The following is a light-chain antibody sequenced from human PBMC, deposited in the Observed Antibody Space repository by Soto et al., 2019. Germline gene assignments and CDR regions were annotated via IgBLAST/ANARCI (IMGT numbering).Light chain of an antibody. CDR2: RAS. J-gene: IGKJ1*01. Sequence: EIVMTQSPATLSVSPGERVTLSCRASQSVNSNLAWYQKKPVQAPMLLIYRASTRATGFPARFSGSGSGTDFTLTISGLQSEDCAAYYCQQYNDWPRTVGQGTKVDIK. V-gene: IGKV3-15*01. CDR1: QSVNSN. CDR3: QQYNDWPRT.